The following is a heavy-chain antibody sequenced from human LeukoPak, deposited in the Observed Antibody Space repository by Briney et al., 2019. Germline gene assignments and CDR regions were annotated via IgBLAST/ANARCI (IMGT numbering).Heavy chain of an antibody. CDR3: ARGLYCSGGSCLYDY. V-gene: IGHV4-59*01. D-gene: IGHD2-15*01. Sequence: SETLSLTCTVSGGSISSYYWSWIRQPPGKGLEWIGYIYYSGSTNYNPSLKSRVTISVDTSKNQFSLKLSSVTAADTAVYYCARGLYCSGGSCLYDYWGQGTLVTVSS. CDR1: GGSISSYY. CDR2: IYYSGST. J-gene: IGHJ4*02.